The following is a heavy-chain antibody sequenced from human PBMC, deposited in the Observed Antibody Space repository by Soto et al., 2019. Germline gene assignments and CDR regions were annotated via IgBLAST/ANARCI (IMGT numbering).Heavy chain of an antibody. CDR3: ARARTNYYHNSDYEF. D-gene: IGHD3-22*01. Sequence: GASVKVSCKASGYTFIGYYMHWVGQARGQGLEWMGWINPNSGDTNYAQKFQGRVTMTRDTSISTAYTELSRLRFDDTAVYYCARARTNYYHNSDYEFWGQGTLVTVS. CDR1: GYTFIGYY. J-gene: IGHJ4*02. V-gene: IGHV1-2*02. CDR2: INPNSGDT.